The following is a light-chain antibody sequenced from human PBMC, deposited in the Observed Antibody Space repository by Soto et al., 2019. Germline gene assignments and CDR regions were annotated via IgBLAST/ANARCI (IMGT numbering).Light chain of an antibody. CDR2: LCS. Sequence: EIVLTQSPLSLPVTPGESASISCRSSQSLLHSNGIKYLDWYLQKPGQSPQLLIYLCSNRASGVPDRFSGSGSGTDFTLKIIRVEAEDVGVYYCLQALPTPTFGGGTKVEIK. CDR1: QSLLHSNGIKY. CDR3: LQALPTPT. V-gene: IGKV2-28*01. J-gene: IGKJ4*01.